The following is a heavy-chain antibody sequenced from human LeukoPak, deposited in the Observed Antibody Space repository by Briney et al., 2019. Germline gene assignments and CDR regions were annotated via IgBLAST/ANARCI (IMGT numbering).Heavy chain of an antibody. CDR1: GGSISSYY. J-gene: IGHJ3*02. D-gene: IGHD3-16*02. V-gene: IGHV4-59*01. Sequence: SETLSLTCTVSGGSISSYYWSWIRQPPGKGLEWIGYIYYSGSTNYNPSLKSRVTISVDTSKNQFSLKLSSVTAADTAVYYCARIASHYDYVWGSYRYSDDAFDIWGQGTMVTVSS. CDR3: ARIASHYDYVWGSYRYSDDAFDI. CDR2: IYYSGST.